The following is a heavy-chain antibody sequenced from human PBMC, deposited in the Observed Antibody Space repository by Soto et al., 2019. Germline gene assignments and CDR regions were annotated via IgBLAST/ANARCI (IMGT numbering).Heavy chain of an antibody. CDR2: IDYSGTA. J-gene: IGHJ4*02. D-gene: IGHD1-20*01. V-gene: IGHV4-39*01. CDR1: SGSISVTNVF. CDR3: ARITGRHLDY. Sequence: SETLSLTCTVSSGSISVTNVFWGWVRQPPGKGLEWIGNIDYSGTAYFSPSLATRVTFHVDTSKNQFSLTLYSVAAADTAVYYCARITGRHLDYWGQGILVTVSS.